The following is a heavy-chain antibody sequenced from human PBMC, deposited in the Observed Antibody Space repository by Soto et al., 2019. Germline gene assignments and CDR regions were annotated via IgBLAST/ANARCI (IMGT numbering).Heavy chain of an antibody. CDR1: GGSISSGGYS. Sequence: PSETLSLTCAVSGGSISSGGYSWSWIRQPPGKGLEWIGYMYHSGSTYYNPSLKSRVTISMDKSKNQSSLKPNSVTAADTAVYYCASNQDFYDSSGYYYWGQGTLVTVSS. D-gene: IGHD3-22*01. J-gene: IGHJ4*02. CDR2: MYHSGST. CDR3: ASNQDFYDSSGYYY. V-gene: IGHV4-30-2*01.